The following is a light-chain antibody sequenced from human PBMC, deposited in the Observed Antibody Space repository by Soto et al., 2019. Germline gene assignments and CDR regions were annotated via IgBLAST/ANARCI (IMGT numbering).Light chain of an antibody. CDR2: DAS. Sequence: EIVLTQSPATLSLSPGERATLSCRATQSVTTFLACYQQQPGQAPRLLLSDASAITTGIPARFIGSGSGTTVILTISSLESEDFDVYYCQERSTWAWTFGQGTKVEI. J-gene: IGKJ1*01. CDR1: QSVTTF. CDR3: QERSTWAWT. V-gene: IGKV3-11*01.